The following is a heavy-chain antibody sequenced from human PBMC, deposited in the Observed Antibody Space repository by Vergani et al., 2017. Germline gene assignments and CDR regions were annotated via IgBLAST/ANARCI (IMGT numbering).Heavy chain of an antibody. Sequence: QVQLQESGPGLVKPSGTLSLTCAVSGGSISSSNWWSWVRQPPGKGLEWIGEIYHSGSTNYNPSLKSRVTISVDKSKNQFSLKLSSVTAADTAVYYCARDYGTTYYYGSGSQENWLDPWGQGTLVTVSS. CDR1: GGSISSSNW. J-gene: IGHJ5*02. CDR3: ARDYGTTYYYGSGSQENWLDP. CDR2: IYHSGST. D-gene: IGHD3-10*01. V-gene: IGHV4-4*02.